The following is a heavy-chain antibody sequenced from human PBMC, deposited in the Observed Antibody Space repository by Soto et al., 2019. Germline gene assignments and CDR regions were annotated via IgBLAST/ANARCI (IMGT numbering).Heavy chain of an antibody. CDR1: GGSISSSSYY. J-gene: IGHJ4*02. V-gene: IGHV4-39*01. CDR3: ARPMSHYYDSSGYYPGD. CDR2: IYYSGST. Sequence: QLQLQESGPGLVKPSETLSLTCTVSGGSISSSSYYWGWIRQPPGKGLEWIGSIYYSGSTYYNPSLKSRVTIPGDTSKNQFPLKLSSVTAADTAVYYCARPMSHYYDSSGYYPGDWGQGTLVTVSS. D-gene: IGHD3-22*01.